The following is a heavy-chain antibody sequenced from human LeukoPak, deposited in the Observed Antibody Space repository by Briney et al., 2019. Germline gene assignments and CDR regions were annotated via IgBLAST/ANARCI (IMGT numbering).Heavy chain of an antibody. D-gene: IGHD3-9*01. CDR2: IIPIFGTA. CDR1: GGTFISYA. Sequence: ASVKVSCKASGGTFISYAISWVRQAPGQGLEWMGGIIPIFGTANYAQKFQGRVTITTDESTSTAYMELSSLRSEDTAVYYCARPSHDLVGPYYFDYWGQGTLVTVSS. J-gene: IGHJ4*02. V-gene: IGHV1-69*05. CDR3: ARPSHDLVGPYYFDY.